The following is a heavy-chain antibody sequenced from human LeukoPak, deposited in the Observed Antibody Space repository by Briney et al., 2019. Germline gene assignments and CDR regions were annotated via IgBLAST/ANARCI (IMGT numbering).Heavy chain of an antibody. CDR1: GATFSSYA. J-gene: IGHJ3*02. V-gene: IGHV1-69*13. Sequence: SVKVSCKASGATFSSYAISWVRQAPGQGLEWMGGIIPIFGTANYAQKFQGRVTITADESTSTAYIELSSLRSEDTAVYYCARAHCSSTSCYLDYYDSSGYYYPGAFDIWGQGTMVTVSS. CDR3: ARAHCSSTSCYLDYYDSSGYYYPGAFDI. CDR2: IIPIFGTA. D-gene: IGHD3-22*01.